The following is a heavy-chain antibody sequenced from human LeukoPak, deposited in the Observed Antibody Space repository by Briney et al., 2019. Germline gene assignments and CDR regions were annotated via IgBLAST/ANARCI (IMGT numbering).Heavy chain of an antibody. Sequence: GGSLRLSRAASGFTFSSYSMNWVRQAPGKGLEWVSSISSSSSYIYYADSVKGRFTISRDNAKNSLYLQMNSLRAEDTAVYYCARDITISGSSPNWFDPWGQGTLVTVSS. V-gene: IGHV3-21*01. CDR3: ARDITISGSSPNWFDP. CDR2: ISSSSSYI. CDR1: GFTFSSYS. J-gene: IGHJ5*02. D-gene: IGHD3-3*01.